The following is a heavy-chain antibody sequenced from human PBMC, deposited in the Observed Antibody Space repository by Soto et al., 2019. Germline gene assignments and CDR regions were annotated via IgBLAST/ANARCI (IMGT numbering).Heavy chain of an antibody. CDR3: ARVGPSGGYCSGGSCYWFDP. J-gene: IGHJ5*02. CDR1: RGTFSSYA. D-gene: IGHD2-15*01. Sequence: QVQLVQSGAEVKKPGSSVKVSCKASRGTFSSYAISWVRQAPGQGLEWMGGIIPIFGTANYAQKFQGRVTITADESTSTAYMELSSLRSEDTAVYYCARVGPSGGYCSGGSCYWFDPWGQGTLVTVSS. V-gene: IGHV1-69*01. CDR2: IIPIFGTA.